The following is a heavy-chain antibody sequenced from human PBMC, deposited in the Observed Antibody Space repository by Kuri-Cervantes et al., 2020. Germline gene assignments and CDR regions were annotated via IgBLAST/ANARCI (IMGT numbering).Heavy chain of an antibody. V-gene: IGHV3-30*03. D-gene: IGHD3-10*01. Sequence: GGSLRLSCAASGFTFSSYGMHWVRQAPGKGLEWVAVISYDGSNKYYAGSVKGRFTISRENAKSSMYLQMNSLRAGDTAVYYCAALGSYLYWGQGTLVTVSS. J-gene: IGHJ4*02. CDR3: AALGSYLY. CDR2: ISYDGSNK. CDR1: GFTFSSYG.